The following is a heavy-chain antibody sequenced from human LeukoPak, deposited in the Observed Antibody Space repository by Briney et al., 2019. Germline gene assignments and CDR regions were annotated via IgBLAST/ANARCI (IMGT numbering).Heavy chain of an antibody. J-gene: IGHJ6*04. CDR2: IWYDGSNE. CDR3: AKGESFGDPNTQVLYV. Sequence: GRSLRLSCAASGFTFSSYGMHWVRQAPGEGLEWVALIWYDGSNEYYADSVKGRFTVSRDNSRNTLYLQLNSLRAEDTAVYYCAKGESFGDPNTQVLYVWGKGTTVTVSS. D-gene: IGHD3-10*01. CDR1: GFTFSSYG. V-gene: IGHV3-33*06.